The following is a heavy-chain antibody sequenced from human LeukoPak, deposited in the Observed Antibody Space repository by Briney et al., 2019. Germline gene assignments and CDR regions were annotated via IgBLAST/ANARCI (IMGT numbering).Heavy chain of an antibody. Sequence: ASVKVSCKASGYTFTSYYMHWVRQAPGQGLEWMGIINPSGGSTSYAQKFQGRVTMTRDTSTSTVYMELSSLRSEDTAVYYCARANGYCSSTSCEASFDYWGQGTLVTVSS. CDR2: INPSGGST. D-gene: IGHD2-2*01. CDR3: ARANGYCSSTSCEASFDY. J-gene: IGHJ4*02. V-gene: IGHV1-46*01. CDR1: GYTFTSYY.